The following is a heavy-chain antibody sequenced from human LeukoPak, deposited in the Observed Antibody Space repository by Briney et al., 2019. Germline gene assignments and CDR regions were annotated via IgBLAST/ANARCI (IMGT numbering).Heavy chain of an antibody. CDR2: ISSSSSYI. CDR3: ARGPMRGNYGDRDY. Sequence: GGPLRLSCAASGFTFSSYSMNWVRQAPGKGLEWVSSISSSSSYIYYADSVKGRFTISRDNAKNSLYLQMNSLRAEDTAVYYCARGPMRGNYGDRDYWGQGTLVTVSS. D-gene: IGHD4-17*01. J-gene: IGHJ4*02. CDR1: GFTFSSYS. V-gene: IGHV3-21*01.